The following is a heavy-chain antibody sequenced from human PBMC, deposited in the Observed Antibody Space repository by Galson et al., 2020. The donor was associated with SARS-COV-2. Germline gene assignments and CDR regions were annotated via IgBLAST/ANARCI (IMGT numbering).Heavy chain of an antibody. D-gene: IGHD3-10*01. Sequence: TGRSLRLTCTATGFTFNNYGMQWIRQTPGKGLEWVAFISYEGRTKYYADSVKGRFTIPRDNSKNTLYLQMNSLRAEDTAVYYCAKDVYYGSGSYSSYYYGMDVWGQGTTVTVSS. CDR1: GFTFNNYG. CDR2: ISYEGRTK. J-gene: IGHJ6*02. V-gene: IGHV3-30*18. CDR3: AKDVYYGSGSYSSYYYGMDV.